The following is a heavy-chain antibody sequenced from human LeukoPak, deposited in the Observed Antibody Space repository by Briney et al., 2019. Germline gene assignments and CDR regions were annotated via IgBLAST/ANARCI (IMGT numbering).Heavy chain of an antibody. CDR1: GFTFSSYG. V-gene: IGHV3-30*03. D-gene: IGHD2-15*01. J-gene: IGHJ5*02. Sequence: GGSLRLSCAASGFTFSSYGMHWVRQAPGKGLEWVAVISYDGSNKYYADSVKGRFTISRDNSKNTLYLQMNSLRAEDAAVYYCVRDPGYCSGGSCSEWFDPWGQGTLVTVSS. CDR3: VRDPGYCSGGSCSEWFDP. CDR2: ISYDGSNK.